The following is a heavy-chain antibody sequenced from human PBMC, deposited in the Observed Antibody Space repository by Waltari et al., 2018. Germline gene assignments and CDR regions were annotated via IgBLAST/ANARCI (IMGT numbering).Heavy chain of an antibody. J-gene: IGHJ4*02. V-gene: IGHV4-38-2*01. CDR3: ARSSQLELPDY. CDR1: GYSISSGYY. Sequence: QVQLQESGPGLVKPSETLSLTCAVSGYSISSGYYWGWIRQPPGKGLERIGSSYHSGSTYYNPALKSRVTISVDASKNQFSLKLSSVTAADTAVYYCARSSQLELPDYWGQGTLVTVSS. CDR2: SYHSGST. D-gene: IGHD1-1*01.